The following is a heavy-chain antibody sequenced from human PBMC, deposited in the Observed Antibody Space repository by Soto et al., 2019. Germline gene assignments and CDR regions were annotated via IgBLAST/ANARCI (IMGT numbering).Heavy chain of an antibody. CDR2: ISGSGDST. CDR1: GFTFSVYA. Sequence: EVRLLESGGGLVQPGGSLRLSCAASGFTFSVYAMSWVRQAPGKGLEWVSGISGSGDSTHYADSVKGRFTVSRDNSKSMLYLQTNSLRGEDTAIYYCAKALYVGFTYWGQGTLVTVSS. J-gene: IGHJ4*02. CDR3: AKALYVGFTY. V-gene: IGHV3-23*01. D-gene: IGHD3-10*02.